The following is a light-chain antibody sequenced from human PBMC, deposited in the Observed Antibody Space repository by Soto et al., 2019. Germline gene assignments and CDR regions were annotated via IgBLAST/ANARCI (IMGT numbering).Light chain of an antibody. V-gene: IGLV2-14*01. CDR3: SSYTSSSTPRV. J-gene: IGLJ1*01. Sequence: QSALTQPASVSGSPGQSITISCTGTSSDVGGYNYVSWYQQHPGKAPKLMIYEVSNRPSGVSNRFSGSKSGNTASLTISGLQAEDEADYYCSSYTSSSTPRVFGTGTKVTAL. CDR1: SSDVGGYNY. CDR2: EVS.